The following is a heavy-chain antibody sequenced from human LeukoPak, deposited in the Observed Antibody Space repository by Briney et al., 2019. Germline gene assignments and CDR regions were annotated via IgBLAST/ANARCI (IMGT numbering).Heavy chain of an antibody. CDR2: ISSSSSYI. CDR1: GFTFTRYA. J-gene: IGHJ4*02. Sequence: GGSLRLSCAASGFTFTRYAMSWVRQAPGKGLEWVSSISSSSSYIYYADSVKGRFTISRDNAKNSLYLQMNSLRAEDTAVYYCARMGSSSWSDYWGQGTLVTVSS. D-gene: IGHD6-13*01. CDR3: ARMGSSSWSDY. V-gene: IGHV3-21*01.